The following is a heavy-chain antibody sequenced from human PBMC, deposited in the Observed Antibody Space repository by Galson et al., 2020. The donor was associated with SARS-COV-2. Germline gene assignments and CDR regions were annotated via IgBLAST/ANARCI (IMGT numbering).Heavy chain of an antibody. CDR3: AKDLDGSGSYRYAFDV. V-gene: IGHV3-23*01. J-gene: IGHJ3*01. Sequence: GGSLRLSCAASGFTFSSYAMSWVRQAPGKGLEWVSAISGSGGSTYYADSVKGRFTISRDNSKNTLYLQMNSLRAEDTAVYYCAKDLDGSGSYRYAFDVWGQGTMGTVSS. CDR1: GFTFSSYA. CDR2: ISGSGGST. D-gene: IGHD3-10*01.